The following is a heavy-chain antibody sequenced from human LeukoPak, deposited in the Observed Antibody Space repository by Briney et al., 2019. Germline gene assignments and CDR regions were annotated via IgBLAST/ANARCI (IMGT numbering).Heavy chain of an antibody. D-gene: IGHD3-3*01. Sequence: GGSLRLSCGASGFTFKNYWMSWVRQAPGKGLEWLANIKEDGREKYYVDSVNGRFTISRDNSKKSLHLQMNSLRVEDTAVYYCAREYETPSGPWYFDLWGRGTLVTVSS. CDR2: IKEDGREK. J-gene: IGHJ2*01. CDR1: GFTFKNYW. V-gene: IGHV3-7*01. CDR3: AREYETPSGPWYFDL.